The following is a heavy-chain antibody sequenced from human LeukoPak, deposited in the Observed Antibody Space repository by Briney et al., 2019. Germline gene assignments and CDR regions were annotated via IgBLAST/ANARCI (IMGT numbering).Heavy chain of an antibody. CDR3: ARRVDDYDILTGYYKYYFDY. CDR2: IYPGDSDT. CDR1: GYSFTSYW. Sequence: PGESLKISCKASGYSFTSYWIGWVRQMPGKGLEWMGIIYPGDSDTRYSPSFQGQVTISADKSISTAHLQWSSLKASDTAMYYCARRVDDYDILTGYYKYYFDYWGQGTLVTVSS. J-gene: IGHJ4*02. D-gene: IGHD3-9*01. V-gene: IGHV5-51*01.